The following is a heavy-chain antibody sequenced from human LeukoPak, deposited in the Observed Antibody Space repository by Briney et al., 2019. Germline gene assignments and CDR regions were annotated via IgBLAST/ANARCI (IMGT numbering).Heavy chain of an antibody. V-gene: IGHV4-59*01. CDR1: GGSISSYY. Sequence: SETLSLTCTVSGGSISSYYWSWIRQPPGKGLEWIGYIYYSGSTNYNPSLKSRVIMSVDTSKNQFSLNLRFVTPEDTAVYYCARNLIPEQLVLNFWGQGTLVTVSS. CDR3: ARNLIPEQLVLNF. CDR2: IYYSGST. D-gene: IGHD6-13*01. J-gene: IGHJ4*02.